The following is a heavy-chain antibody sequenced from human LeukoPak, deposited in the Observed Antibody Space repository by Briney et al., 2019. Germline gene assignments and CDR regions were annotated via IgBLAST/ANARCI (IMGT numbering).Heavy chain of an antibody. J-gene: IGHJ4*02. CDR2: IYSGSST. V-gene: IGHV3-53*01. CDR3: ARAPSYDLWSGYLDY. CDR1: GFTVSSSY. D-gene: IGHD3-3*01. Sequence: GESLKISCKGSGFTVSSSYMTWVRQAPGKGLEWVSVIYSGSSTYYADSVKGRFTISRDNSKNTLYLQMNSLRAEDTAVYYCARAPSYDLWSGYLDYWGQGTLVTVSS.